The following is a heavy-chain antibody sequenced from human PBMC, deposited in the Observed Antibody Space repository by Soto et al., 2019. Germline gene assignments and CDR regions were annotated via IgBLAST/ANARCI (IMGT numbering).Heavy chain of an antibody. Sequence: ASVKVSCKASGYIFTGYHMHWVRQAPGQGLEWMGWINPNSGGTKYAQKFQGRVTMTRDTSISTAYMELSSLRSDDTAVYYCAREELPIHYYGIAVWGQGPTITVLL. D-gene: IGHD1-7*01. CDR3: AREELPIHYYGIAV. CDR1: GYIFTGYH. CDR2: INPNSGGT. J-gene: IGHJ6*02. V-gene: IGHV1-2*02.